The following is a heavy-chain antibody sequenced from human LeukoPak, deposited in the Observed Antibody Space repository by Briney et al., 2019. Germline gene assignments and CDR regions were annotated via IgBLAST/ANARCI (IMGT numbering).Heavy chain of an antibody. V-gene: IGHV3-30*19. Sequence: PGRSLRLSCAASGFTFSSYGMHWVRQAPGKGLEWVAVISHDGSNKYYADSVKGRFTISRDNSKNTLYLQMNSLRAEDTAVYYCARDNHYDSSGYFDYWGQGTLVTVSS. CDR1: GFTFSSYG. CDR3: ARDNHYDSSGYFDY. CDR2: ISHDGSNK. J-gene: IGHJ4*02. D-gene: IGHD3-22*01.